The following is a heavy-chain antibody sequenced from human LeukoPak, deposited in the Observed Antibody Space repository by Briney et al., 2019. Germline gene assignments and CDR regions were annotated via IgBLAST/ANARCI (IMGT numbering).Heavy chain of an antibody. J-gene: IGHJ6*02. CDR3: ARDRRVRYLYGMDV. V-gene: IGHV4-31*03. CDR1: GGSISSGGYY. Sequence: SETLSLTCTVSGGSISSGGYYWSWIRQHPGKGLEWIGYIYYSGSTCYNPSLKSRVTISVDTSKNQFSLKLSSVTAADTAVYYCARDRRVRYLYGMDVWGQGTTVTVSS. D-gene: IGHD3-10*01. CDR2: IYYSGST.